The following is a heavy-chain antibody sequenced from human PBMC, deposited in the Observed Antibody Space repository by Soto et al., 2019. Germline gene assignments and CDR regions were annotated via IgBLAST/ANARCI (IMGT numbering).Heavy chain of an antibody. J-gene: IGHJ4*02. D-gene: IGHD3-10*01. CDR1: GFIFSIYG. CDR3: AKDTGADY. CDR2: ISYDGSDQ. Sequence: QVQLVESGGGVVQPGTSLRLSCAASGFIFSIYGMYWVRQAPGKGLEWVARISYDGSDQFYGDSVKGRFTISRDNSKNTLYLQMNSLRSEDTAVDYCAKDTGADYWGQGAVVTVSA. V-gene: IGHV3-30*18.